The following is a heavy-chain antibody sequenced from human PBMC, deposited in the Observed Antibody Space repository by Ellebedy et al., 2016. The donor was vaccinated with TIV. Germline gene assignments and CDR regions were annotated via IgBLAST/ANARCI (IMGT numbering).Heavy chain of an antibody. J-gene: IGHJ6*02. D-gene: IGHD6-19*01. V-gene: IGHV3-21*01. CDR1: GFTFNTYS. CDR2: ISSSNSYI. Sequence: LSLTCAASGFTFNTYSMNWVRQAPGKGLEWVSSISSSNSYINYADSVKGRFTISRDNANSSLFLEMNSLRAEDTAVYYCARGVGSGWYRHYYGMDVWGQGTTVTVSS. CDR3: ARGVGSGWYRHYYGMDV.